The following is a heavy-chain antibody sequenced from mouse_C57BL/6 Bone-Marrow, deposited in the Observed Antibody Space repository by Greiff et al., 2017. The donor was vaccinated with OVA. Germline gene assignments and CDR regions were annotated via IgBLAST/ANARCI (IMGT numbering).Heavy chain of an antibody. CDR3: AHYGRRLDLHY. Sequence: QVQLQQPGAELVRPGTSVKLSCKASGYTFTNYWMHWVKQRPGQGLEWIGVIAPSDSYINYNQKFKGRATLTVDTSSSTADMHLSSLTSEDSAVYYCAHYGRRLDLHYWGQGTSLTVSS. J-gene: IGHJ2*02. D-gene: IGHD1-1*01. CDR1: GYTFTNYW. CDR2: IAPSDSYI. V-gene: IGHV1-59*01.